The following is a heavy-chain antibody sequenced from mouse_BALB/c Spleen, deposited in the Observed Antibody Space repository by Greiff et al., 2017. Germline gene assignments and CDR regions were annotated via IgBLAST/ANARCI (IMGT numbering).Heavy chain of an antibody. Sequence: EVHLVESGGGLVKPGGSLKLSCAASGFTFSDYYMYWVRQTPEKRLEWVATISDGGSYTYYPDSVKGRFTISRDNAKNNLYLQMSSLKSEDTAMYYCARDRAYGNCVAWFAYWGQGTLVTVSA. CDR3: ARDRAYGNCVAWFAY. J-gene: IGHJ3*01. CDR1: GFTFSDYY. D-gene: IGHD2-1*01. CDR2: ISDGGSYT. V-gene: IGHV5-4*02.